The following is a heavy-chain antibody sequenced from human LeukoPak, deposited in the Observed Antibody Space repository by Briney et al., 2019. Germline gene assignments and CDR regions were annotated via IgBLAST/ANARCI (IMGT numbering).Heavy chain of an antibody. Sequence: SETLSLTCTVSGGSISSYYWSWIRQPPGKGLGWIGYIYYSGSTNYNPSLKSRVTISVDRSKNQFSLKLSSVTAADTAVYYCARGGSSWQNDYWGQGTLVTVSS. V-gene: IGHV4-59*12. D-gene: IGHD6-13*01. CDR1: GGSISSYY. CDR3: ARGGSSWQNDY. CDR2: IYYSGST. J-gene: IGHJ4*02.